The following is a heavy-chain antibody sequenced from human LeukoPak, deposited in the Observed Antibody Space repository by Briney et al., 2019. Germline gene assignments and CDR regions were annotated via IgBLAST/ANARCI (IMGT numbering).Heavy chain of an antibody. CDR2: IWYDGSNK. J-gene: IGHJ4*02. CDR3: ARDISYYDILTGYYLSSH. CDR1: GFTFSSYG. D-gene: IGHD3-9*01. V-gene: IGHV3-33*01. Sequence: HPGGSLRLSCAASGFTFSSYGMHWVRQAPGKGLEWVAVIWYDGSNKYYADSVKGRFTICRDNSKNTLYLQMNSLRAEDTAVYYCARDISYYDILTGYYLSSHGGQGTLVTVSS.